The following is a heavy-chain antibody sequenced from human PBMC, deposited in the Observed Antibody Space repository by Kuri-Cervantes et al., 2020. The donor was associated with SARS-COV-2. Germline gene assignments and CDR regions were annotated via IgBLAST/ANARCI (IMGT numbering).Heavy chain of an antibody. J-gene: IGHJ4*02. D-gene: IGHD2-8*01. CDR2: ISSSSSYI. V-gene: IGHV3-21*01. CDR1: GFTFRSYS. CDR3: AREESHCTNGVCYFDY. Sequence: GESLKISCAASGFTFRSYSMNWVRQAPGKGLEWISSISSSSSYIYYADSVKGRFTISRDNAKNSLYLQMNSLRAEDTAVYYCAREESHCTNGVCYFDYWGQGTLVTVSS.